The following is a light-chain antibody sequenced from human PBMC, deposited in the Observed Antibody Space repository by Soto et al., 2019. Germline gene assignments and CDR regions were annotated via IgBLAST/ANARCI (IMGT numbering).Light chain of an antibody. CDR3: QQGLT. CDR1: HSVSSSY. Sequence: EIVLTQSPGTLSLSPGERATLSCRASHSVSSSYLAWYQQKPGQAPRLLIYGASSRATGIPDRFSGSGSGTDFTLTISRLEPEDFAVYYCQQGLTFGPGTKVDIK. V-gene: IGKV3-20*01. J-gene: IGKJ3*01. CDR2: GAS.